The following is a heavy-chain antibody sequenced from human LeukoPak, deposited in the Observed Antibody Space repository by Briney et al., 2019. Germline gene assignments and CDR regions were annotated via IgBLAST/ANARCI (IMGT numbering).Heavy chain of an antibody. V-gene: IGHV3-66*01. J-gene: IGHJ4*02. D-gene: IGHD4-17*01. CDR1: GFTVSTNY. CDR2: IYSGGST. Sequence: GGSLRPSCAASGFTVSTNYMNWVRQAPGKGLEWASVIYSGGSTYYADSVKGRFTISRDNSKNTLYLQMNSLRADDTAVYYCARGLYADYAFDYWGQGTLVTVSS. CDR3: ARGLYADYAFDY.